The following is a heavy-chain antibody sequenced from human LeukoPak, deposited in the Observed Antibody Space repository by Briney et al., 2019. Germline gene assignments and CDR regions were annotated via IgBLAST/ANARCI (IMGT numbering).Heavy chain of an antibody. Sequence: GGSLRLSCAASGFTFSTYAMSWVRQAPGKGLEGVSAIGASGGSTYYADSVKGRFTISRDNSKNTLYLQMNSLRAEDTAVYYCAKKVSGGWYSFDFWGQGTLVTVSS. CDR3: AKKVSGGWYSFDF. CDR2: IGASGGST. V-gene: IGHV3-23*01. D-gene: IGHD6-19*01. CDR1: GFTFSTYA. J-gene: IGHJ4*02.